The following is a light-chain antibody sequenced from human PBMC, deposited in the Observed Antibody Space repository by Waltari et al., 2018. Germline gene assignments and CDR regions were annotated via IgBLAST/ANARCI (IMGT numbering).Light chain of an antibody. J-gene: IGLJ3*02. Sequence: QSVLTQPPSVSGAPGQRVTISCTGSSSDIGAGYLVHWYQQLPGTAPKLLIYDNSNRPAGFPGRFSGSKSGSSASLAITGLQAEDEADYYCQSFDYRLDGSRVFGGGTKLTVL. CDR1: SSDIGAGYL. V-gene: IGLV1-40*01. CDR2: DNS. CDR3: QSFDYRLDGSRV.